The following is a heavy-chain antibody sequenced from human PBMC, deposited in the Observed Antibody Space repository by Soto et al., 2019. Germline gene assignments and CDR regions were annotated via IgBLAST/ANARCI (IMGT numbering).Heavy chain of an antibody. D-gene: IGHD3-10*01. J-gene: IGHJ4*02. CDR3: ARDRDDYGSGNYYNRIDF. V-gene: IGHV1-69*01. Sequence: QVQLVQSGAEVKKPGSSVKVSCKASGGIFSTYAISWLRQAPGQGLEWMGGIIPIFGTPNYAQRFQGRVTSTADESTSTAYMELSRLRSEDTAGYYCARDRDDYGSGNYYNRIDFWGQGTLVTVSS. CDR1: GGIFSTYA. CDR2: IIPIFGTP.